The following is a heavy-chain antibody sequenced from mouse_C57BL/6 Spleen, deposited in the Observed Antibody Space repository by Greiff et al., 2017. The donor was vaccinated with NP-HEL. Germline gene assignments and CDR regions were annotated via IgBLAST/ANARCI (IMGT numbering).Heavy chain of an antibody. CDR1: GYTFTDYN. Sequence: VQLQQSGPELVKPGASVKIPCKASGYTFTDYNMDWVKQSHGKSLEWIGDINPNNGGTIYNQKFKGKATLTVDKSSSTAYMELRSLTSEDTAVYYCARRRTHYYGSSLDYWGQGTTLTVSS. CDR2: INPNNGGT. J-gene: IGHJ2*01. D-gene: IGHD1-1*01. V-gene: IGHV1-18*01. CDR3: ARRRTHYYGSSLDY.